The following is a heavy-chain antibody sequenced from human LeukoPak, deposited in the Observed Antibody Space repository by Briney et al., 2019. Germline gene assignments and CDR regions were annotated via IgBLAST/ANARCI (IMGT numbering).Heavy chain of an antibody. J-gene: IGHJ4*02. V-gene: IGHV1-18*04. Sequence: ASVKVSCKASGYTFTNYIISWVRQAPGQGLECMGWIRANNGDTKYAQKFQGRVTMTTDTSTSTAYMQLRSLRSDDTAVYYCAREGELNTVTPVFDSWGQGTLVTVSS. CDR3: AREGELNTVTPVFDS. CDR1: GYTFTNYI. CDR2: IRANNGDT. D-gene: IGHD4-17*01.